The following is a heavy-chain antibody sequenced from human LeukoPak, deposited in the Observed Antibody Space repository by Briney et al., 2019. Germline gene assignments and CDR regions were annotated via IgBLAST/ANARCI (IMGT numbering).Heavy chain of an antibody. CDR3: ARERGRRTYSSGWYWFDP. CDR2: INHSGST. CDR1: GGSFSGYY. Sequence: SETLSLTCAVYGGSFSGYYWSWIRQPPGKGLEWIGEINHSGSTNYNPSLKSRVTISVDTSKNQFSLKLSSVTAADTAVYYCARERGRRTYSSGWYWFDPWGQETLVTVSS. J-gene: IGHJ5*02. D-gene: IGHD6-19*01. V-gene: IGHV4-34*01.